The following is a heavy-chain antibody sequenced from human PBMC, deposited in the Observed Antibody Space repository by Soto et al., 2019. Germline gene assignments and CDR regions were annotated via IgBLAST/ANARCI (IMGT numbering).Heavy chain of an antibody. CDR1: GGSISSYY. V-gene: IGHV4-59*08. CDR3: ASQNGVLGSWYFDL. J-gene: IGHJ2*01. D-gene: IGHD3-3*02. CDR2: IYYSGST. Sequence: QVQLQESGPGLVKPSETLSLTCTVSGGSISSYYWSWIRQPPGKGLEWIGYIYYSGSTNYNPSLKSRVTISVDTSKNQFSLKLSSVTAADTAVYYCASQNGVLGSWYFDLWGRGTLVTVSS.